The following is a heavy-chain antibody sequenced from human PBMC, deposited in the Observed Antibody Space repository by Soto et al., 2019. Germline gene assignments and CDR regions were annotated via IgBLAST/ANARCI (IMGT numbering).Heavy chain of an antibody. J-gene: IGHJ4*02. CDR3: ARDTLTGYYRPYFDY. D-gene: IGHD3-9*01. Sequence: PSETLSLACPVSGCSISSGDYYWSWIRQPPGKGLEWIGYIYYSGSTYYNPSLKSRVTISVDTSKNQFSLKLSSVTAADTAVYYCARDTLTGYYRPYFDYWGQGTLVTV. V-gene: IGHV4-30-4*01. CDR2: IYYSGST. CDR1: GCSISSGDYY.